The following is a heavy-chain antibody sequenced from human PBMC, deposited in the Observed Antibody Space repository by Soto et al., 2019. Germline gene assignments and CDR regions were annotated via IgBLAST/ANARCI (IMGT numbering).Heavy chain of an antibody. CDR1: GFTFSSYS. J-gene: IGHJ4*02. Sequence: EVQLVESGGGLVQPGGSLRLSCAASGFTFSSYSMNWVRQATGKGLEWVSYISSSSSTIYYADSVKGRFTISRDNAKNSLYLQMNSLRDEDTAVYYCARDIDCSGGSGYFGGRYYFDYWGQGTLVTVSS. D-gene: IGHD2-15*01. CDR3: ARDIDCSGGSGYFGGRYYFDY. V-gene: IGHV3-48*02. CDR2: ISSSSSTI.